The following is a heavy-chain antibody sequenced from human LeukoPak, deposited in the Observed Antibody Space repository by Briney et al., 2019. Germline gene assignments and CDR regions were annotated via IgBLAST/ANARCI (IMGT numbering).Heavy chain of an antibody. CDR3: ARVGVPGIAAAGTWLFDY. CDR1: GYTFTSYA. CDR2: INAGNGNT. V-gene: IGHV1-3*01. Sequence: GASVKVSCKASGYTFTSYAMHWVRQAPGQRLEWMGWINAGNGNTKYSQKFQGRVTITRDTSASTAYMELSSLRSEDTAVYYCARVGVPGIAAAGTWLFDYWGQGTLVTVSS. D-gene: IGHD6-13*01. J-gene: IGHJ4*02.